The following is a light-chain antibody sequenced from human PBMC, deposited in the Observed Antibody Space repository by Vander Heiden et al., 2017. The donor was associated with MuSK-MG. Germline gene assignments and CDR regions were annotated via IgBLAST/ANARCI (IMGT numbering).Light chain of an antibody. Sequence: SGSPGQSVTISCTGTSSDVGGYNYVSWYQQLPGKAPKLMIYEVSKRPSGVPDRFSGSKSGNTASLTVSGLQAEDEADYYCSSYAGSNNVVFGGGTKLTVL. CDR2: EVS. V-gene: IGLV2-8*01. CDR1: SSDVGGYNY. CDR3: SSYAGSNNVV. J-gene: IGLJ2*01.